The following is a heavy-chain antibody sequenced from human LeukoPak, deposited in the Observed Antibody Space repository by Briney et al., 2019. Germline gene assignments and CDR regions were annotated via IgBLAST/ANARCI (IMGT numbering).Heavy chain of an antibody. CDR1: GFTFSSYA. CDR2: ISGSGGST. J-gene: IGHJ6*02. D-gene: IGHD6-19*01. Sequence: GGSLRLSCAASGFTFSSYAMSWVRQAPGKGLEWVSAISGSGGSTYYADSVKGRFTISRDNSKNTLYLQMNSLRAEDTAVYYCAKAVSSGWYSYYYGMDVWGQGTTVTVSS. V-gene: IGHV3-23*01. CDR3: AKAVSSGWYSYYYGMDV.